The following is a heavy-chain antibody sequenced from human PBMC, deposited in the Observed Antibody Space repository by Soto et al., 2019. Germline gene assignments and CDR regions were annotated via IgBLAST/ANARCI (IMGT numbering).Heavy chain of an antibody. CDR3: PGQPNDQEDYYNGMEV. Sequence: QVQLVQSGAEVKKPGSSVKVSCTASGGAFIRYGISWVRQAPGQGLEWMGGIIPIFGSPNYAQRFKGRVTVSADISTNTAYMTLSSLKSEDTAVYYCPGQPNDQEDYYNGMEVWGQGTPVTVSS. J-gene: IGHJ6*02. D-gene: IGHD2-8*01. CDR1: GGAFIRYG. V-gene: IGHV1-69*06. CDR2: IIPIFGSP.